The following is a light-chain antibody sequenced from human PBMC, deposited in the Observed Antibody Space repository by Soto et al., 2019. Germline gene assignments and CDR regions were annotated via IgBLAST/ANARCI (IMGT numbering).Light chain of an antibody. V-gene: IGKV3-15*01. Sequence: IVMTLSPATLSVSPGKRATLSCSASQSVSSNLAWYHQKNGQAPRLLIYGASTRATGIPARFSGGGYGTEFILTISSLQSEDFAVYYCLQYNNWPWTFGQGTKVDIK. CDR1: QSVSSN. J-gene: IGKJ1*01. CDR3: LQYNNWPWT. CDR2: GAS.